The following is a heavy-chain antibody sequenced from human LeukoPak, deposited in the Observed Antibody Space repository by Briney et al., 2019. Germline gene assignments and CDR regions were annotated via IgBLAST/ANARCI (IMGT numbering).Heavy chain of an antibody. CDR3: ARQGEAYYDFWSGSFYYYYYMDV. V-gene: IGHV1-46*01. D-gene: IGHD3-3*01. CDR2: INPSGGST. CDR1: GYTFTSYY. J-gene: IGHJ6*03. Sequence: ASVKVSCKASGYTFTSYYMHWVRQAPGQGLEWMGIINPSGGSTSYAQKFQGRVTMTRDMSTSTVYMELSSLRSEDTAVYYCARQGEAYYDFWSGSFYYYYYMDVWGKGTTVTVSS.